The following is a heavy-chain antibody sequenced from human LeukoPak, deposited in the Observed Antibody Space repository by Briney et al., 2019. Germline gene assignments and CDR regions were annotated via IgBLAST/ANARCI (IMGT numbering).Heavy chain of an antibody. Sequence: GGSLRLSCAGSGFTFSSYAMSWVRQAPGKGLEWVSVIYSGGSTYYADSVKGRFTISRDNSKNTLYLQMNSLRAEDTAVYYCARNFFYCGGDCYPYAFDIWGQGTMVTVSS. D-gene: IGHD2-21*02. CDR3: ARNFFYCGGDCYPYAFDI. J-gene: IGHJ3*02. V-gene: IGHV3-53*01. CDR1: GFTFSSYA. CDR2: IYSGGST.